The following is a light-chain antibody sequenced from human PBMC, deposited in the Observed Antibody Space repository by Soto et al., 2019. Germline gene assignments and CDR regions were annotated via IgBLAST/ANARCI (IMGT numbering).Light chain of an antibody. J-gene: IGLJ2*01. CDR1: SGHNNYA. CDR3: QTWGTGIHVV. V-gene: IGLV4-69*01. CDR2: LNSDGSH. Sequence: QPVLTQSPSASASLGASVKLTCTLSSGHNNYAIAWHQQQPEKGPRYLMTLNSDGSHSKGDGIPDRFSGSSSGVERYLIISSLQSEDEADYYCQTWGTGIHVVFGGGTKLTVL.